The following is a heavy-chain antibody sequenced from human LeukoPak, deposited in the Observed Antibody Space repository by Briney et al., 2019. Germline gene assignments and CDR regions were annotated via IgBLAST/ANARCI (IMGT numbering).Heavy chain of an antibody. J-gene: IGHJ4*02. CDR3: ARGRSDYVWGSYRLPFDY. CDR2: INHSGST. V-gene: IGHV4-34*01. CDR1: GGSFSGYY. Sequence: KSSETLSLTCAVYGGSFSGYYWSWIRQPPGKGLEWLGEINHSGSTNYNPSLKSRVTISVDTSKNQFSLKLSSVTAADTAIYYCARGRSDYVWGSYRLPFDYWGQGTLVTVSS. D-gene: IGHD3-16*02.